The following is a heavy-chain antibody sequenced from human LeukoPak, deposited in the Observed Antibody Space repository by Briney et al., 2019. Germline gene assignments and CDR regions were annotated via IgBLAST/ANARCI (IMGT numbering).Heavy chain of an antibody. J-gene: IGHJ1*01. CDR2: IKQEGSEK. Sequence: PGGSLRLSCAASGFTSSSYWMSWVRQAPGKGREWVANIKQEGSEKYYVDSVKGRFTISRDNAKNSLYLQMNSLRAEDTAVYYCASLSPNAFQHWGQGTLVTVSS. CDR1: GFTSSSYW. V-gene: IGHV3-7*01. D-gene: IGHD1-1*01. CDR3: ASLSPNAFQH.